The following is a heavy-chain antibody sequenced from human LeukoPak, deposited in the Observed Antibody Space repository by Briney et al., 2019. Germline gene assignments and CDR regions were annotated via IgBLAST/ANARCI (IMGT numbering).Heavy chain of an antibody. CDR2: ISYDGSNK. V-gene: IGHV3-30-3*01. Sequence: GGSLRLSCAVSGFTFSSYAMHWVRQAPGKGLEWVAVISYDGSNKYYADSVKGRFTISRDNSKNTLYLQMNSLRAEDTAVYYCARTYYYGSGSYDAFDIWGQGTMVTVSS. CDR3: ARTYYYGSGSYDAFDI. CDR1: GFTFSSYA. D-gene: IGHD3-10*01. J-gene: IGHJ3*02.